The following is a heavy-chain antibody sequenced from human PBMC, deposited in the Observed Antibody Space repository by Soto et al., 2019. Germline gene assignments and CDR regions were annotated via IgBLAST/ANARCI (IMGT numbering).Heavy chain of an antibody. CDR3: AKDRRYCSGGSCYSSFDY. CDR2: ISGSGGST. CDR1: GFTFSSYA. Sequence: EVQLLESGGGLVQPGGSLRLSCAASGFTFSSYAISWVRQAPGKGLEWVSAISGSGGSTYYADSVKGRFTISRDNSKNTLYLQMNSLRAEDTAVYYCAKDRRYCSGGSCYSSFDYWGQGTLVTVSS. D-gene: IGHD2-15*01. V-gene: IGHV3-23*01. J-gene: IGHJ4*02.